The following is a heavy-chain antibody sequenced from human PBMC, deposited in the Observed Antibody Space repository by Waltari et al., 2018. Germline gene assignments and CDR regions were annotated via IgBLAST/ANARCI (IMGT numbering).Heavy chain of an antibody. V-gene: IGHV3-7*01. CDR2: INHDGTES. J-gene: IGHJ4*02. Sequence: EVQVVESGGGLVQPGGSLRLPWPASGFNSNNYWMDRVRTVPGTGLEWVANINHDGTESHYVGSVKGRFTVSRDNAHNLLYLQMDSLRVEDTAVYYCSVSLNSWGQGTLVTVSS. CDR3: SVSLNS. CDR1: GFNSNNYW.